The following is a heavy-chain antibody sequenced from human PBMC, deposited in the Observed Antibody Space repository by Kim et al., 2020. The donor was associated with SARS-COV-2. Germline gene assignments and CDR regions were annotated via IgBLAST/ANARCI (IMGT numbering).Heavy chain of an antibody. D-gene: IGHD2-21*01. J-gene: IGHJ4*02. V-gene: IGHV4-39*01. CDR3: ARQRLGPMLFRENFDY. Sequence: SLKSRVTISVDTSKNQFSLKLSSVTAADTAVYYCARQRLGPMLFRENFDYWGQGTLVTVSS.